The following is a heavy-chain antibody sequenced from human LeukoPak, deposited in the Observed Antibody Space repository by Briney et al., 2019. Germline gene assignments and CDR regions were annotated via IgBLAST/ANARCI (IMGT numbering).Heavy chain of an antibody. CDR3: ARDRSRYYYDSSGSPDDAFDI. Sequence: ASVKVSCRASGYTFTSYGISWVRQAPGQGLEWMGIINPSGGSTSYAQKFQGRVTMTRDTSTSTVYMELSSLRSEDTAVYYCARDRSRYYYDSSGSPDDAFDIWGQGTMVTVSS. J-gene: IGHJ3*02. CDR1: GYTFTSYG. V-gene: IGHV1-46*01. D-gene: IGHD3-22*01. CDR2: INPSGGST.